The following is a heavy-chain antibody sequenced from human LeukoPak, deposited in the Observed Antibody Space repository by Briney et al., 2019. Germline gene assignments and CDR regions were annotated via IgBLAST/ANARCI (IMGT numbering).Heavy chain of an antibody. CDR2: IYHSGST. V-gene: IGHV4-38-2*02. D-gene: IGHD3-22*01. CDR3: ARDEVVTMIVVVSDGLDY. CDR1: GYSISSGYY. J-gene: IGHJ4*02. Sequence: SETLSLTCTVSGYSISSGYYWGWIRQPPGKGLEWIGSIYHSGSTYYNPSLKSRVTISVDTSKNQFSLKLSSVTAADTAVYYCARDEVVTMIVVVSDGLDYWGQGTLVTVSS.